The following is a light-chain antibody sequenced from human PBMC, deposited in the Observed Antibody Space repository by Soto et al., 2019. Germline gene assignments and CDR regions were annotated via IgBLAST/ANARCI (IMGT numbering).Light chain of an antibody. CDR2: RND. V-gene: IGLV1-47*01. J-gene: IGLJ3*02. Sequence: QSVLTQPPSASGTHGQGVTISCSGSTSDLGSNFVCWYQQVPGAAPKLLISRNDQRPSRVPDRSSGSKSGTSASLAISGLRSEDEADYHCAAWDDSLSGVVFGGGTKLTVL. CDR1: TSDLGSNF. CDR3: AAWDDSLSGVV.